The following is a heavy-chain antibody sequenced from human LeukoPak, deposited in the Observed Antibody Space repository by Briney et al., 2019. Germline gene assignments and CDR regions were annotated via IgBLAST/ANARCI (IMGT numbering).Heavy chain of an antibody. CDR2: IRYDGSNK. Sequence: GGSLRLSCAASGCTFSSYGMHWVRQAPGKGLEWVAFIRYDGSNKYYADSVKGRFTISRDNSKNTLYLQMNSLRAEDTAVYYCAKATPALGYCSSTSCPLDYWGQGTLVTVSS. D-gene: IGHD2-2*01. J-gene: IGHJ4*02. V-gene: IGHV3-30*02. CDR1: GCTFSSYG. CDR3: AKATPALGYCSSTSCPLDY.